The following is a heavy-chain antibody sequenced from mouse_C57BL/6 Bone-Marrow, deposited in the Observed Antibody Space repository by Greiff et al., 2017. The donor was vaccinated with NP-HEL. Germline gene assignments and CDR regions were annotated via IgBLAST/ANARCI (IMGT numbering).Heavy chain of an antibody. CDR2: IDPSDSYT. CDR3: ARGGRWLLLFDY. CDR1: GYTFTSYW. Sequence: QVQLKQPGAELVMPGASVKLSCKASGYTFTSYWMHWVKQRPGQGLEWIGEIDPSDSYTNYNQKFKGKSTLTVDKSSSPAYMQLSSLTSEDSAVYYCARGGRWLLLFDYWGQGTTLTVSS. J-gene: IGHJ2*01. D-gene: IGHD2-3*01. V-gene: IGHV1-69*01.